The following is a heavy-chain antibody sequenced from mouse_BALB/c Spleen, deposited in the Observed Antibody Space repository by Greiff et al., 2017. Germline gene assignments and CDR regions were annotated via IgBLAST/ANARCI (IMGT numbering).Heavy chain of an antibody. D-gene: IGHD2-14*01. CDR1: GYTFTDYE. CDR2: IDPETGGT. V-gene: IGHV1-15*01. Sequence: QVQLKESGAELVRPGASVTLSCKASGYTFTDYEMHWVKQTPVHGLEWIGAIDPETGGTAYNQKFKGKATLTVDTSSSTAYMQLSSLTSEDSAVYYCTRCYYRYDGYWYFDVWGAGTTVTVSS. J-gene: IGHJ1*01. CDR3: TRCYYRYDGYWYFDV.